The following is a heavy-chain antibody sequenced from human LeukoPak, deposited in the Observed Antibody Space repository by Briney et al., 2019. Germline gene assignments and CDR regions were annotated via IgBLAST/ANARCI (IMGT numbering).Heavy chain of an antibody. CDR2: ISSSASII. CDR1: GFTFSDYE. Sequence: LPGGSLRLSCAASGFTFSDYEMNWVRQAPGKGLEWVSYISSSASIIYYSDFVKGGFTISRDNAKNSPYLQMNSLRAEDTAVYYCARDGRAARNAFDIWGQGTMVTVSS. D-gene: IGHD6-6*01. V-gene: IGHV3-48*03. CDR3: ARDGRAARNAFDI. J-gene: IGHJ3*02.